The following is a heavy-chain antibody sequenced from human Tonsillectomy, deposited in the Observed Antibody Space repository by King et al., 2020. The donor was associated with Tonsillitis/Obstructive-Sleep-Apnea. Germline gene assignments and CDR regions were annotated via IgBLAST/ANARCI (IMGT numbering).Heavy chain of an antibody. J-gene: IGHJ6*03. V-gene: IGHV5-51*01. CDR2: IYPGDSDT. CDR3: ARHHYYYYMDV. Sequence: VQLVESGAEVKKPGESLTISCPGSGYSFTNYWNGWVRQMPGNGLEWMGIIYPGDSDTRYSPSFQGQVTISADKSISTAYLQLSSLKASDTAIYYCARHHYYYYMDVWGRGTTVTVSS. CDR1: GYSFTNYW.